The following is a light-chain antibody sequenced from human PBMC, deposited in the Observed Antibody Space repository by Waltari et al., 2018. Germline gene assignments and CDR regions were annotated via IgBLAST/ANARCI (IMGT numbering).Light chain of an antibody. J-gene: IGLJ3*02. V-gene: IGLV2-14*03. Sequence: QSALTQPASVSGSPGQSITISCTGTISDVGGSKYVSWYQQHPGKAPKLIIYDVSTRHSGTSNRFSGSKSGNTASLTISGLQAEDEADYYCNSYTSSRTWVFGGGTKLTVL. CDR1: ISDVGGSKY. CDR2: DVS. CDR3: NSYTSSRTWV.